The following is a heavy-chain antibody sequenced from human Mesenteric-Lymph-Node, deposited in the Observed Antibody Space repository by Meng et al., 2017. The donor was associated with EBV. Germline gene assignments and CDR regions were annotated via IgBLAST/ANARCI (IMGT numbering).Heavy chain of an antibody. CDR1: GDTLISRNYY. D-gene: IGHD4-17*01. J-gene: IGHJ5*02. V-gene: IGHV4-39*06. CDR3: VRDIMTTVTTPGGWFDP. Sequence: ESGPGQPKPSEVLSLTCTLAGDTLISRNYYGDWIRQPPGIVLQVIGRIYYSENTYYNPSLKSQFSMSVDTSRNQFALRLYSVTAADTAVYYCVRDIMTTVTTPGGWFDPWGQGTLVTVSS. CDR2: IYYSENT.